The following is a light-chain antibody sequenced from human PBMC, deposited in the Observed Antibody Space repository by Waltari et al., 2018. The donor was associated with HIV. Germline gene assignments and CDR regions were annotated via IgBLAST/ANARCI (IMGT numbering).Light chain of an antibody. CDR3: MHAIQTPLT. Sequence: DIVMTQSPLSLPVTPGEPASISCGSSQSLLHSNAYTYLDWYLQKPGPSPQLMIYLGSNRASGVPDRFSGSGSGTDFTLKISRVAAEDVGVYYCMHAIQTPLTFGGGTKVESK. CDR1: QSLLHSNAYTY. J-gene: IGKJ4*01. CDR2: LGS. V-gene: IGKV2-28*01.